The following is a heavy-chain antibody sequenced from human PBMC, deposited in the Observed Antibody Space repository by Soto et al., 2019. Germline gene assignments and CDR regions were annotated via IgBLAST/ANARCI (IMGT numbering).Heavy chain of an antibody. CDR1: GYTFTSYG. V-gene: IGHV1-18*01. J-gene: IGHJ6*03. CDR3: ARVGYCSSTGCYGEDYYYYMDV. Sequence: QVQLVQSGAEVKKPGASVKVSCKASGYTFTSYGISWVRQAPGQGLEWMGWISAYNGNTNYAQKLQGRVTMTTDTSPSTAYMELRSLRSDDTAVYYCARVGYCSSTGCYGEDYYYYMDVWGKGTTVTVSS. D-gene: IGHD2-2*01. CDR2: ISAYNGNT.